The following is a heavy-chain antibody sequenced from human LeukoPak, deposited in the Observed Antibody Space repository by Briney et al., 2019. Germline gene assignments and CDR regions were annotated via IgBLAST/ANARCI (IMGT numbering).Heavy chain of an antibody. CDR1: GGSISSSSYY. CDR2: IYYSGST. CDR3: ASPCCRTSCYFEFDY. V-gene: IGHV4-39*01. Sequence: SETLSLTCTVSGGSISSSSYYWGWIRQPPGKGLEWIGSIYYSGSTYYNPSLKSRVTISVDTSKNQFSLKLSSVTAADTAVYYCASPCCRTSCYFEFDYWGQGTLVTVSS. D-gene: IGHD2-2*01. J-gene: IGHJ4*02.